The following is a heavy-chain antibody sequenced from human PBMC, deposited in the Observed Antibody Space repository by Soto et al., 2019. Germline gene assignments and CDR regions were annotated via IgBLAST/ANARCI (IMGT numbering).Heavy chain of an antibody. D-gene: IGHD4-17*01. CDR2: INHGGST. V-gene: IGHV4-34*01. CDR1: GGSFRGYY. Sequence: QVQLQQWGAGLLKPSETLSLTCAVYGGSFRGYYWRWIRQPPGKGLEWVGEINHGGSTNYNPSLKGRVTMSVDPSRIEFSLKLRSVTAADTAVYYCAGDLHDGDYGAAHYWGQGTLVTVSS. CDR3: AGDLHDGDYGAAHY. J-gene: IGHJ4*02.